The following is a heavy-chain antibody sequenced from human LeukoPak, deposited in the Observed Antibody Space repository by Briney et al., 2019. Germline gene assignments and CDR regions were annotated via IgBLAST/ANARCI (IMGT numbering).Heavy chain of an antibody. D-gene: IGHD3-10*01. CDR1: GYTFTGYC. CDR2: INPNSGGT. Sequence: ASVKVSCKASGYTFTGYCMHWVRQAPGQGLEWMGRINPNSGGTNYAQKFQGRVTMTRDTSISTAYMELSRLRSDDTAVYYCARTMTDGSGSPLDYWGQGTLVTVSS. CDR3: ARTMTDGSGSPLDY. V-gene: IGHV1-2*06. J-gene: IGHJ4*02.